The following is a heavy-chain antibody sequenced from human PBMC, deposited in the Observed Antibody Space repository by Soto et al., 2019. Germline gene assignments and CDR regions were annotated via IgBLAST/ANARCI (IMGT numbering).Heavy chain of an antibody. Sequence: EVQLVESGGGLVQPGGSLRLSCAASGFTFSSYEMNWVRQAPGKGLEWVSYISSSGSTIYYADSVKGRFTISRDNAKNSLYLQMNSLRAGDTAVYYCARDVRYSSSWYYFDYWGQGTLVTVSS. V-gene: IGHV3-48*03. CDR1: GFTFSSYE. D-gene: IGHD6-13*01. CDR3: ARDVRYSSSWYYFDY. J-gene: IGHJ4*02. CDR2: ISSSGSTI.